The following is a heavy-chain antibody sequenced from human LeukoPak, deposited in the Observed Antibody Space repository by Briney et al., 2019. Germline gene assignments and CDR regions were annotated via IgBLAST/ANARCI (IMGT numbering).Heavy chain of an antibody. CDR2: ISGSGGST. J-gene: IGHJ3*02. CDR1: GFTFSSYA. D-gene: IGHD3-22*01. V-gene: IGHV3-23*01. Sequence: GGSLRLSCAASGFTFSSYAMSWVRQAPGKGLEWVSAISGSGGSTYYADSVKGWFTISRDNSKNTLYLQMNSLRAEDTAVYYCAYHRLGDYYYDSSGYLDAFDIWGQGTMVTVSS. CDR3: AYHRLGDYYYDSSGYLDAFDI.